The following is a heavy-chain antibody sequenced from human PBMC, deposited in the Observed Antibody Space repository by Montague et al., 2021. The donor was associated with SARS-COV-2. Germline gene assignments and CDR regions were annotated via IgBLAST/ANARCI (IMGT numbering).Heavy chain of an antibody. CDR3: VREGRSSAYAMDY. J-gene: IGHJ4*02. CDR1: GASMSGSY. CDR2: IYSSGST. D-gene: IGHD3-22*01. Sequence: SETLSLTCTVSGASMSGSYWCWVRQPPGKGPEWIGNIYSSGSTPYNPSLRSRVTISVDTSTSQFSLRLTSVTAADTAVYYCVREGRSSAYAMDYWGQGTLVTVST. V-gene: IGHV4-59*01.